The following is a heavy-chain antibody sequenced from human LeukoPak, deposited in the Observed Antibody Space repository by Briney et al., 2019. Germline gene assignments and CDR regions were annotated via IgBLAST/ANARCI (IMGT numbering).Heavy chain of an antibody. V-gene: IGHV3-21*01. D-gene: IGHD1-26*01. CDR3: ASGTIVGARGADN. CDR2: ISGSSYHI. J-gene: IGHJ4*02. CDR1: GFTFSACS. Sequence: GGSLRLSCAASGFTFSACSMKWVRQAPGKALEWVSSISGSSYHIYYADSVKGRFTISRDNANNLLYLQMNSLRAEDTAVYYCASGTIVGARGADNWGQGTLVTVSS.